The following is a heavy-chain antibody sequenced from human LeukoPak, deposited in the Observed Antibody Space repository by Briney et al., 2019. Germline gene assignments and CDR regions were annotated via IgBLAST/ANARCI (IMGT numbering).Heavy chain of an antibody. J-gene: IGHJ1*01. D-gene: IGHD1-26*01. V-gene: IGHV3-21*04. CDR2: IDTKGTRT. CDR1: GFILSNCA. CDR3: AKDRSSGSYRLAEYFQH. Sequence: PGGSLRLSCAASGFILSNCAMTWVRQAPGKRLEWVSGIDTKGTRTYYADSVKGRFTISRDNAKNSLYLQMNSLRAEDTAVYYCAKDRSSGSYRLAEYFQHWGQGTLVTVSS.